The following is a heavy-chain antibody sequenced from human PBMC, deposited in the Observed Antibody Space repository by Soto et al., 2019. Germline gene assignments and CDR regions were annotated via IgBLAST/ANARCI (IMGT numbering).Heavy chain of an antibody. V-gene: IGHV4-30-4*01. D-gene: IGHD2-21*02. CDR2: IYYSGST. CDR1: GGSISSGDYY. J-gene: IGHJ4*02. Sequence: PSETLSLTCTVSGGSISSGDYYWSWIRQPPGKGLEWIGYIYYSGSTYYNPSLKSRVTISVDTSKNQFSLKLSSVTAADTAVYYCASDCGGDCYSGLGYWGQGTLVTVSS. CDR3: ASDCGGDCYSGLGY.